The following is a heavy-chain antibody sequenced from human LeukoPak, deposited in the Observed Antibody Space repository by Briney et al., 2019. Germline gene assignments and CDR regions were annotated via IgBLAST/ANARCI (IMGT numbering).Heavy chain of an antibody. V-gene: IGHV3-15*01. CDR2: LKSKTDGGTT. D-gene: IGHD1-26*01. Sequence: GGSLRLSCAASGFTFTNAWMSGVRQAPAKGLEWVGRLKSKTDGGTTDYAAPVKGRFTISRDDSKNTLYLQMNSLKTKDTAPYYCTIDPKWELLDYWGQGTLVTVSS. CDR1: GFTFTNAW. CDR3: TIDPKWELLDY. J-gene: IGHJ4*02.